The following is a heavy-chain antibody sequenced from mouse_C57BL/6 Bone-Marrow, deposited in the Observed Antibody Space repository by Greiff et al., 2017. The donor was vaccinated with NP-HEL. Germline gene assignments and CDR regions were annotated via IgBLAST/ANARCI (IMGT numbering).Heavy chain of an antibody. V-gene: IGHV1-81*01. CDR1: GYTFTSYC. CDR3: ASCWNVCDGYY. Sequence: QVQLQQSGAELVRPGASVKLSCKASGYTFTSYCISWVKQRPGQGLEWIGEIYPRSGNTYYNEKFKGKATLTVDKSSSTAYMELRSLTSEDSAVSVCASCWNVCDGYYCDQGTAITLSS. D-gene: IGHD2-3*01. J-gene: IGHJ2*01. CDR2: IYPRSGNT.